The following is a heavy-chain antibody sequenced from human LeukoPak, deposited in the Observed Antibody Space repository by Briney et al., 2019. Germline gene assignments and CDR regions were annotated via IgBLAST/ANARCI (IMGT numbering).Heavy chain of an antibody. CDR2: IYYSGST. J-gene: IGHJ4*02. Sequence: SETLSLTCTVSGGSLTRYHWSWIRQPPGKGLEWIAYIYYSGSTNYNPSLKSRVTISVDRSRNQFSLKLSPVTAADAAVYYCARTTGDGSLDYWGQGTLVTVSS. CDR3: ARTTGDGSLDY. CDR1: GGSLTRYH. D-gene: IGHD7-27*01. V-gene: IGHV4-59*08.